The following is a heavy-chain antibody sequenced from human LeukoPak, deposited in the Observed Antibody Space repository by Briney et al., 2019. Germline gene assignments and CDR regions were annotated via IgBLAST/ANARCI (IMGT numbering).Heavy chain of an antibody. V-gene: IGHV1-69*04. CDR2: IIPILGIA. CDR3: AREPGYSSGWYVDY. D-gene: IGHD6-19*01. Sequence: SVKVSCKASGGTFSSYAISWVRQAPGQGLEWMGRIIPILGIANYAQKFQGRVTITADKSTSTAYMELSSLGSEDTAVYYCAREPGYSSGWYVDYWGQGTLVTVSS. J-gene: IGHJ4*02. CDR1: GGTFSSYA.